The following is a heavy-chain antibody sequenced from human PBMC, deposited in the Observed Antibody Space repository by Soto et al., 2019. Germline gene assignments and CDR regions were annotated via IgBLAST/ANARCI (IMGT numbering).Heavy chain of an antibody. Sequence: EVQLVESGGGLVQPGGSLRLSCAASGLTFSGYWLQWVRRAPGKGLVWVAHINHDGSDTKYADSVEGRFTISRDDAKSTLYLQRNSLRHDDTAVYYCARVKGGSGGKGDPLDYWGEGTLVIVSS. CDR3: ARVKGGSGGKGDPLDY. CDR2: INHDGSDT. J-gene: IGHJ4*02. V-gene: IGHV3-74*03. D-gene: IGHD2-15*01. CDR1: GLTFSGYW.